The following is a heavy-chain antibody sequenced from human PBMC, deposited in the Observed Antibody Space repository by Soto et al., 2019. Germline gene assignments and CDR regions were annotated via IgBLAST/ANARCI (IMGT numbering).Heavy chain of an antibody. CDR3: ARGGHTSGWSSFDY. J-gene: IGHJ4*02. V-gene: IGHV3-20*04. CDR1: GFTFDEYG. D-gene: IGHD6-19*01. CDR2: INWNAGST. Sequence: EVQLVESGGGVVRPGGSLRLSCAASGFTFDEYGINWVRQAPGKGLEWVSGINWNAGSTGYADSVKGRFTISRANAKNSLYLQMNSLRAEDTALYYCARGGHTSGWSSFDYWGQGTLVPVSS.